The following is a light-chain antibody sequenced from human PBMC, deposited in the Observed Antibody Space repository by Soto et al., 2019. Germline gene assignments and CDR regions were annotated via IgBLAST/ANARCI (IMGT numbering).Light chain of an antibody. CDR2: EVA. V-gene: IGLV2-14*01. CDR3: SSYTSSSPLYV. CDR1: SSDVGGYNY. Sequence: QSVLTQPPSASGSPGQSVAISCTGTSSDVGGYNYVSWYQQHPGKAPKLMIYEVAKRPSGVSSRFSGSKSGNTASLTISGLQAEDEADYHCSSYTSSSPLYVFGTGTKVTVL. J-gene: IGLJ1*01.